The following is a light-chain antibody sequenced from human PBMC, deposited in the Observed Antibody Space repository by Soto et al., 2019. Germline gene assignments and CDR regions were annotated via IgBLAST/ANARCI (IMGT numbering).Light chain of an antibody. J-gene: IGKJ4*01. CDR1: QGVSSY. Sequence: EIVLTQSPATLSLSPGERATLSCRASQGVSSYLAWYQQKPGQAPRLLIYSTSTRAAGIPDRFTGRGSGTHFTLAISRLEPEDFAVYYCQQYNKWPLTFGGGTKVDIK. CDR3: QQYNKWPLT. CDR2: STS. V-gene: IGKV3-11*01.